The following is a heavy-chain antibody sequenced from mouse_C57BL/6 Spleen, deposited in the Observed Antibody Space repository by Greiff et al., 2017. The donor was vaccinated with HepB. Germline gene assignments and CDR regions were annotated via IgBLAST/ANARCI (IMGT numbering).Heavy chain of an antibody. CDR2: ISYDGSN. D-gene: IGHD1-1*01. CDR1: GYSITSGYY. Sequence: EVQLVESGPGLVKPSQSLSLTCSVTGYSITSGYYWNWIRQFPGNKLEWMGYISYDGSNNYNPSLKNRISITRDTSKNQLFLKLNSVTTEDTATYYCARGDYYGSSPWFAYWGQGTLVTVSA. J-gene: IGHJ3*01. V-gene: IGHV3-6*01. CDR3: ARGDYYGSSPWFAY.